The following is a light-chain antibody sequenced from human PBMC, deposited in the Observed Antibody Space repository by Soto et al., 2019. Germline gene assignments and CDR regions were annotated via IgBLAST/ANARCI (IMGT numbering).Light chain of an antibody. CDR1: QSVGSY. J-gene: IGKJ2*01. V-gene: IGKV3-11*01. CDR3: QQRSDWPPGYT. Sequence: DIVLTQSPATLSLSPGERATLSCRASQSVGSYLAWYQQKPGQAPRLLIYDASNRATGIPARFSGGGSGTDFALTISSVETEDFGVYYCQQRSDWPPGYTFGQGTKLEIK. CDR2: DAS.